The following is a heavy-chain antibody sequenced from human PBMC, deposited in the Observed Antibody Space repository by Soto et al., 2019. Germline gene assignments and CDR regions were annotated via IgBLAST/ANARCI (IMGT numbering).Heavy chain of an antibody. D-gene: IGHD3-22*01. V-gene: IGHV3-23*01. J-gene: IGHJ6*02. Sequence: PGGSLRLSCAASGFTFSSYAMSWVRQAPGKGLEWVSAISGSGGSTYYADSVKGRFTSSRDNSKNTLYLQMNSLRAEDTAVYYCAKDLAYYYDSSGYYYYYYGMDVWGQGATVTVSS. CDR3: AKDLAYYYDSSGYYYYYYGMDV. CDR2: ISGSGGST. CDR1: GFTFSSYA.